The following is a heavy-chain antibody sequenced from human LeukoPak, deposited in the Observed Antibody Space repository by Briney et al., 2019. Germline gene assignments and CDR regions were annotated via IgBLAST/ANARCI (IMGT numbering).Heavy chain of an antibody. CDR1: GFTFSSYA. J-gene: IGHJ2*01. CDR2: TSSDGSNK. Sequence: PGGSLRLSCAASGFTFSSYAIHWVRQAPGKGLEWVALTSSDGSNKKYADSVKGRFTISRDNSKNTLYLQMNSLRTEEPAFYYCARASTGAAVNWFFDLWGRGTLVTVSS. CDR3: ARASTGAAVNWFFDL. V-gene: IGHV3-30*04. D-gene: IGHD2-15*01.